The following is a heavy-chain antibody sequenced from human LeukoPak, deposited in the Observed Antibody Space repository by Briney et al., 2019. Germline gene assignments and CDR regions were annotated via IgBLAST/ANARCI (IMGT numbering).Heavy chain of an antibody. J-gene: IGHJ4*02. D-gene: IGHD7-27*01. Sequence: PSGTLSLTCAVSGGSISTSNWWSWVRQPPGKGLEWIGYIYYSGSTNYNPSLKSRVTISVDTSKNQFSLKLSSVTAADTAVYYCARGKNPLEVSLGYWGQGTLVTVSS. CDR1: GGSISTSNW. CDR2: IYYSGST. CDR3: ARGKNPLEVSLGY. V-gene: IGHV4-4*02.